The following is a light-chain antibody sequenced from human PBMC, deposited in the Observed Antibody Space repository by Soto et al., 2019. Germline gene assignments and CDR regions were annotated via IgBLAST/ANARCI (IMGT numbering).Light chain of an antibody. CDR1: SGHSSYD. Sequence: QSVLTQSPSASASLGASVKLTCTLSSGHSSYDIAWHQQQPEKGPRYLMKLNSDGSHSKGDGIPDRFSGSSYGAERYLIIASLQDEDEADYYCQTWGTGIHVFGTGTKLTVL. CDR3: QTWGTGIHV. CDR2: LNSDGSH. J-gene: IGLJ1*01. V-gene: IGLV4-69*01.